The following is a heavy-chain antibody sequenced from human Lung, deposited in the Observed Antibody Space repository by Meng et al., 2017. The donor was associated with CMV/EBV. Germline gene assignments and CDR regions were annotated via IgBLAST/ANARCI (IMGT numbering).Heavy chain of an antibody. CDR1: GFTFDDYG. CDR3: ARGLRAAANYYYYGMDV. V-gene: IGHV3-20*04. J-gene: IGHJ6*02. D-gene: IGHD6-13*01. Sequence: GGSXRLXCAASGFTFDDYGMSWVRQAPGKGLEWVSGINWNSGSTGFADSVKGRFTISRDNAKNSLYLQMNSLRAEDTALYYCARGLRAAANYYYYGMDVWGQGXTVTVSS. CDR2: INWNSGST.